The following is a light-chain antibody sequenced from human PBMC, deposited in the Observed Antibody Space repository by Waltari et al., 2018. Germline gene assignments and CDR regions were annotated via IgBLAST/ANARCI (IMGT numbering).Light chain of an antibody. CDR1: SGTSTNV. J-gene: IGLJ3*02. CDR3: QTGGHGTWV. V-gene: IGLV4-69*01. Sequence: HLVLTPSPQASASLGASFKLTCPLNSGTSTNVLPRHRQQPLKGPRYLMKVNSDGSHRKGYDIPDRFSGSSSGAERYLTISSLQSEDEADYYCQTGGHGTWVFGGGTKLTVL. CDR2: VNSDGSH.